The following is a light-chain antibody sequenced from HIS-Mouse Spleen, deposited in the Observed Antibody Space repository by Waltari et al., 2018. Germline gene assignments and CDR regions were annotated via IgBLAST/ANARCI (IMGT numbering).Light chain of an antibody. V-gene: IGLV3-21*03. Sequence: SYVLTQPPSVSVAPGKTARITCGGHNIGSKSVHWYQQKPGQAPVLGVYGDSDRPSRVPERYSGSNSGNTATLTVSRVEAGDEADYYCQVWDSSSDHVVFGGGTKLTVL. CDR1: NIGSKS. CDR3: QVWDSSSDHVV. CDR2: GDS. J-gene: IGLJ2*01.